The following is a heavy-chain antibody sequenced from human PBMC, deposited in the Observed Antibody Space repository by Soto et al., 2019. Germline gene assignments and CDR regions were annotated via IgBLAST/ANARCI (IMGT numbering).Heavy chain of an antibody. CDR2: IYHSGST. CDR3: ARNPIAARRSGYYGMDV. CDR1: GGSISISNW. Sequence: SETLSLTCAVSGGSISISNWCSCVRQPPGKGLEWIGEIYHSGSTNYNPSLKSRVTISVDKSKNQFSLKLSSVTAADTAVYYCARNPIAARRSGYYGMDVWGQGTTVTVSS. J-gene: IGHJ6*02. D-gene: IGHD6-6*01. V-gene: IGHV4-4*02.